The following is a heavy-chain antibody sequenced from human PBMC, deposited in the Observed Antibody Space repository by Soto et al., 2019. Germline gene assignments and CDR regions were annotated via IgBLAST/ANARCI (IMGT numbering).Heavy chain of an antibody. CDR2: IIPILGIA. Sequence: QVQLVQSGAEVKKPGSSVKVSCKASGGTFSSYTISWVRQAPGQGLEWMGRIIPILGIANYAQKFQGRVTMTADKSTSTAYMELSSLRSEDTAVYYCARDYCSSTSCLDYWGQGTLVTVSS. CDR1: GGTFSSYT. CDR3: ARDYCSSTSCLDY. V-gene: IGHV1-69*08. D-gene: IGHD2-2*01. J-gene: IGHJ4*02.